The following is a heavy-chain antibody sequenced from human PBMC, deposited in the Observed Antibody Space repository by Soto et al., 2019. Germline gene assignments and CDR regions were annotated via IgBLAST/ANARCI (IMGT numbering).Heavy chain of an antibody. CDR2: IFSNDEK. J-gene: IGHJ5*02. CDR1: GLSLSNARMG. V-gene: IGHV2-26*01. D-gene: IGHD6-13*01. CDR3: ARMYFSLAAAGTGDYNWFDP. Sequence: SGPTMVNPTETLPLTCTVSGLSLSNARMGVSWIRQPPGKALEWLAHIFSNDEKSYSTSLKSRLTISKDTSKSQVVLTMTNMDPVDTATYYCARMYFSLAAAGTGDYNWFDPWGQGTLVTVSS.